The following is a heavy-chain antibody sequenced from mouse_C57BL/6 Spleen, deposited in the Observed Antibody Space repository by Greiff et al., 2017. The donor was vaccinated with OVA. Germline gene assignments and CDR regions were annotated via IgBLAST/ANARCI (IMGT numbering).Heavy chain of an antibody. CDR1: GYSITSGYY. V-gene: IGHV3-6*01. J-gene: IGHJ3*01. Sequence: EVQLQESGPGLVKPSQSLSLTCSVTGYSITSGYYWNWIRQFPGNKLEWMGYISYDGSNNYNPSLKNRISISRDTSKNQFFLKLNSVTTEDTATYYCARDQSNLEDGYYWFAYWGQGTLVTVSA. D-gene: IGHD2-3*01. CDR3: ARDQSNLEDGYYWFAY. CDR2: ISYDGSN.